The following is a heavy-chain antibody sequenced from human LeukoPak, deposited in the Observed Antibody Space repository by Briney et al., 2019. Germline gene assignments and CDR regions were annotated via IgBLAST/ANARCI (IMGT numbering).Heavy chain of an antibody. CDR1: GYTFTSYD. CDR3: AGGEYYGSGSYYNPDFDY. D-gene: IGHD3-10*01. CDR2: MNPNSGNT. J-gene: IGHJ4*02. Sequence: GASVKVSCKASGYTFTSYDINWVRQATGQGLEWMGWMNPNSGNTGYAQKFQGRVTMTRNTSISTAYMELSSLRSEDTAVYYCAGGEYYGSGSYYNPDFDYWGQGTLVTVSS. V-gene: IGHV1-8*01.